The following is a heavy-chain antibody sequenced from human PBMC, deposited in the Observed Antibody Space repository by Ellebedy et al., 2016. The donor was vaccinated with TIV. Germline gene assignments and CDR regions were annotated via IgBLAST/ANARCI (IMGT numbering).Heavy chain of an antibody. CDR1: GFTFSSYA. CDR3: ARDGPAVSNPFDY. V-gene: IGHV3-30-3*01. Sequence: GESLKISXAASGFTFSSYAMHWVRQAPGKGLEWVAVISYDGSNKYYADSVKGRFTISRDNSKNTLYLQMNSLRAEDTAVYYCARDGPAVSNPFDYWGQGTLVTVSS. J-gene: IGHJ4*02. CDR2: ISYDGSNK. D-gene: IGHD3-16*02.